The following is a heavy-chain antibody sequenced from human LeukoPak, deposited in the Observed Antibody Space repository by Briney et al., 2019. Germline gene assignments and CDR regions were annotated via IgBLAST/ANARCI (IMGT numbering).Heavy chain of an antibody. CDR1: GFIFSSYT. CDR2: ISSNGGST. D-gene: IGHD2-15*01. V-gene: IGHV3-64*01. Sequence: GGSLRLSCAASGFIFSSYTMHWGRQAPGKGLEYVSAISSNGGSTYYANSVKGRFTISRDNSKNTLYLQMGSLRAEDMAVYYCAKDLDIGWFDPWGQGTLVTVSS. J-gene: IGHJ5*02. CDR3: AKDLDIGWFDP.